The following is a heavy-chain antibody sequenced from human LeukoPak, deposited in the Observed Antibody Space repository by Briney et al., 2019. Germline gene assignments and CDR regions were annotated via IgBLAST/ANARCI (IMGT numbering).Heavy chain of an antibody. D-gene: IGHD3-10*01. Sequence: SETLSHTCAVSGYSISSGYYWGWIRQPPGKGLEWIGSIYHSGSTYYNPSLKSRVTISVDTSKNQFSLKLSSVTAADTAVYYCARGVTMVRGAAYFDYWGQGTLVTVSS. V-gene: IGHV4-38-2*01. CDR3: ARGVTMVRGAAYFDY. CDR1: GYSISSGYY. CDR2: IYHSGST. J-gene: IGHJ4*02.